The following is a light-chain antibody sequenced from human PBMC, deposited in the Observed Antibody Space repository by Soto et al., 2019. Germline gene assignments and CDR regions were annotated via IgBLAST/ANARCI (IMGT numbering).Light chain of an antibody. CDR2: GAS. V-gene: IGKV3-20*01. CDR3: QQYSSSPPEFT. Sequence: EIVLTQSPGTLSVSPGERVTLSCRASQIVNSNYLAWYQQRPGQAPRLLIFGASYRATGIPDRFSGSGSGTDFTLTISRLEPEDFAVYYCQQYSSSPPEFTFGPGT. CDR1: QIVNSNY. J-gene: IGKJ3*01.